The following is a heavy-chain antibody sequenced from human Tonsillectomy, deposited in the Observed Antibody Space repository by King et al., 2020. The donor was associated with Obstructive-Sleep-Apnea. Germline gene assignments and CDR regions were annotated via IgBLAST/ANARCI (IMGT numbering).Heavy chain of an antibody. D-gene: IGHD1-26*01. Sequence: QLQESGPGLVKPSETLSLTCTVSGGSISSSNYYWGWIRQPPGKGLEWIGSIYYSGSTYLNPSLKSRVSISVDTSKNQFSLKLSSVTAADTAVYYCARDPYSYFDYWGQGTLVTVSS. CDR1: GGSISSSNYY. CDR2: IYYSGST. V-gene: IGHV4-39*07. CDR3: ARDPYSYFDY. J-gene: IGHJ4*02.